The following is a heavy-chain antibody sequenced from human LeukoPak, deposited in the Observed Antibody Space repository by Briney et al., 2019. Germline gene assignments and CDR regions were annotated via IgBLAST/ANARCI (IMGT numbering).Heavy chain of an antibody. J-gene: IGHJ3*02. CDR1: GFTFSSYW. V-gene: IGHV3-74*01. D-gene: IGHD2-8*01. Sequence: PGGSLRLSCAASGFTFSSYWMHWVRQAPGKGLVWVSRINSDGSSTSYADPVKGRFTISRDNAKNTLYLQMNSLRAEDTAVYYCARDGDNGAFDIWGQGTMVSVSS. CDR2: INSDGSST. CDR3: ARDGDNGAFDI.